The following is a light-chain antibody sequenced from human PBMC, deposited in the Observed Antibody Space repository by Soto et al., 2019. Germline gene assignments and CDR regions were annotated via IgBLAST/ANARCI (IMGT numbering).Light chain of an antibody. J-gene: IGLJ2*01. CDR2: STS. V-gene: IGLV7-43*01. Sequence: QTVVTQEPSLTVSPGGTVTLTCASSTGEVTSGHYLNWVQQKPAQVPKSLIYSTSDKHSWTPARFSGSLLGGKAALTLSSVQPEXEAEYYCLLYYGGALGVFGGGTKLTVL. CDR1: TGEVTSGHY. CDR3: LLYYGGALGV.